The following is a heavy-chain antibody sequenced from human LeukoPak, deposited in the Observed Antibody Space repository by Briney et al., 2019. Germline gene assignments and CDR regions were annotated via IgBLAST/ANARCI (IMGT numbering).Heavy chain of an antibody. CDR1: GFTFGSYA. CDR3: GKTTTGYSSGQKPAWPVDY. J-gene: IGHJ4*02. CDR2: IFGSGGSA. D-gene: IGHD6-19*01. Sequence: GSLRLSCEASGFTFGSYAMYWVRQAPGKGLEWVAGIFGSGGSAHYADSVKGRFTISRDNSKNTVYLQINSLRAEDTAVYYCGKTTTGYSSGQKPAWPVDYWGQGTLVTVSS. V-gene: IGHV3-23*01.